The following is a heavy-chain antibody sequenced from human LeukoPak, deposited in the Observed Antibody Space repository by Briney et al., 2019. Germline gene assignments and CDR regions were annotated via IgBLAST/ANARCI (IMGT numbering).Heavy chain of an antibody. V-gene: IGHV1-2*02. J-gene: IGHJ4*02. D-gene: IGHD4-17*01. CDR3: ARANDYGDYYYRGPFDY. CDR2: INPNSGGT. Sequence: ASVTVSCKASAYLFTSYYIHWVCQAPGQGLEWMGWINPNSGGTNYAQEFQGRVTMTRDTSISTAYMELSRLRSDDTAVYYCARANDYGDYYYRGPFDYWGQGTLVTVSS. CDR1: AYLFTSYY.